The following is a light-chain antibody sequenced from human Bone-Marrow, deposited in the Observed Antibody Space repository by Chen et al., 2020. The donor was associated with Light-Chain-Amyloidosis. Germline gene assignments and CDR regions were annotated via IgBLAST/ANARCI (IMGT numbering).Light chain of an antibody. V-gene: IGLV3-25*03. CDR1: DLPTKY. CDR2: SDT. J-gene: IGLJ2*01. CDR3: QSADSSGTYEVI. Sequence: SYELTQPPSVSVSPGPTARITCSGDDLPTKYAYWYQQKPGQAPVLVIHSDTERPSGISVRFSGSSSGTTATLTISGVQAEDEADYHCQSADSSGTYEVIFGGGTKLTVL.